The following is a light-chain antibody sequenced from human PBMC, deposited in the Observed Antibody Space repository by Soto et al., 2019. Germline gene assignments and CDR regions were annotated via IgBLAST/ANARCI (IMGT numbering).Light chain of an antibody. CDR2: DVS. V-gene: IGLV2-14*01. CDR3: SSYTSSSTRVV. J-gene: IGLJ2*01. CDR1: SSDVGGYNY. Sequence: QSALTQPASVSGSPGQSITISCTGTSSDVGGYNYVSWYQQHPGKAPKLMIYDVSNRPSGVSNRFSGSKSGNTASLTISGFQAEDEADYYCSSYTSSSTRVVFGGGTKVTVL.